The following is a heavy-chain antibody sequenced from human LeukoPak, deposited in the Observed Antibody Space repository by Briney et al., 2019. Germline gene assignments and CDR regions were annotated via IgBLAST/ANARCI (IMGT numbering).Heavy chain of an antibody. J-gene: IGHJ6*03. CDR1: GYTLTELS. CDR2: FDPEDGET. D-gene: IGHD6-13*01. Sequence: ASVKVSCKVSGYTLTELSMHWVRQAPGKGLEWMGGFDPEDGETIYAQKFQGRVTMTRDTSTSTVYMELSSLRSEDTAVYYCAREAHSSWWLFHMDVWGKGTTVTVSS. V-gene: IGHV1-24*01. CDR3: AREAHSSWWLFHMDV.